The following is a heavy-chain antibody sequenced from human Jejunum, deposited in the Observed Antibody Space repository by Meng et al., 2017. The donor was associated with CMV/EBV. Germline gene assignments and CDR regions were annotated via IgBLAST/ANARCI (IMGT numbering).Heavy chain of an antibody. CDR2: ISSRSRYI. V-gene: IGHV3-21*01. Sequence: EGVLVESGAGLVTPRGSLRLSCIGSVFTFSTYNMTWVRQAPGKGLEWVSTISSRSRYINYADSVKGRFTISRDNAENSLYLQMNSLRVEDTAVYYCARDIDHWGQGTLVTVSS. CDR1: VFTFSTYN. CDR3: ARDIDH. J-gene: IGHJ5*02.